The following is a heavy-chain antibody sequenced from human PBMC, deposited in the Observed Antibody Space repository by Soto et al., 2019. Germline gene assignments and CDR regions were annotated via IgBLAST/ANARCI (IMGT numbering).Heavy chain of an antibody. Sequence: TLSLTCTVSGGSISSGDYYWSWIRQPPGKGLEWIGYIYYSGSTYYNPSLKSRVTISVDTSKNQFSLKLSSVTAADTAVYYCARGASYCTNGVCYPNWFDPWGQGTLVIVSS. V-gene: IGHV4-30-4*01. D-gene: IGHD2-8*01. CDR3: ARGASYCTNGVCYPNWFDP. CDR1: GGSISSGDYY. J-gene: IGHJ5*02. CDR2: IYYSGST.